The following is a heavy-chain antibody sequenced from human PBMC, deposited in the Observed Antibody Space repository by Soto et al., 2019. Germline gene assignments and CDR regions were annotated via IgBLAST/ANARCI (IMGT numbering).Heavy chain of an antibody. CDR3: ARGRWLRQSFDY. V-gene: IGHV4-34*02. Sequence: QVQLEQWGAGLLKPSETRSLTCAGSGGSFSGYYWRWIRQPPGKGLEWIGEINHSGSTNYNPSLKSLVTISVDTSKNPFSLNLYSVTAADKAVYYCARGRWLRQSFDYWGQGTLVTFYS. D-gene: IGHD5-12*01. J-gene: IGHJ4*02. CDR1: GGSFSGYY. CDR2: INHSGST.